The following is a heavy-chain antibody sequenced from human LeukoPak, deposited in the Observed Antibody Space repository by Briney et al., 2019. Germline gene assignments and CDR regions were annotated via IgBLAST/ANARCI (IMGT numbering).Heavy chain of an antibody. CDR3: ARQELSSGWYSFNY. Sequence: PETLSLTCTVSGGSISSYYWSWIRQPPGKGLEWIGYIYYSGSTNYNPSLKSRVTISVDTSKNQFSLKLSSVTAADTAVYYCARQELSSGWYSFNYWGQGTLVTVSS. D-gene: IGHD6-19*01. J-gene: IGHJ4*02. CDR2: IYYSGST. CDR1: GGSISSYY. V-gene: IGHV4-59*08.